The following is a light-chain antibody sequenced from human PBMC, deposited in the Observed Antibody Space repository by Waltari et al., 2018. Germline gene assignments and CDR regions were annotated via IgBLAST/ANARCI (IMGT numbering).Light chain of an antibody. Sequence: QSALTQPRSVSGSPGQSVTISCTGTSRDVGGYHHVSWFQQHPGKVPKLLIYDVSERPSDVPDRFSGSKSANTASLTISGLQTEDEADYYCCSFAGSYTFVFGTGTRVTVL. CDR2: DVS. CDR1: SRDVGGYHH. CDR3: CSFAGSYTFV. V-gene: IGLV2-11*01. J-gene: IGLJ1*01.